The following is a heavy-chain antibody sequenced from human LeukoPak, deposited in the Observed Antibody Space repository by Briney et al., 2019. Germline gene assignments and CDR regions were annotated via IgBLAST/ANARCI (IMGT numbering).Heavy chain of an antibody. J-gene: IGHJ6*03. V-gene: IGHV1-69*05. D-gene: IGHD2-21*01. Sequence: GASVKVSCKASGGTFSSYAISWVRQAPGQGLEWMGGIIPIFGTANYAQKFQGRVTITTDESTGTAYMELSSLRSEDTAVYYCARGKPGGADRGYYYYYYMDVWGKGTTVTVSS. CDR2: IIPIFGTA. CDR1: GGTFSSYA. CDR3: ARGKPGGADRGYYYYYYMDV.